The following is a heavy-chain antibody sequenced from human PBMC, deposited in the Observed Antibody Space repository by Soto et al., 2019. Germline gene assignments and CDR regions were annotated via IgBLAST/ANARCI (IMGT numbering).Heavy chain of an antibody. CDR2: INHSGST. Sequence: PSLTCAVYGGSFSGYYWSWIRQPPGKGLEWIGEINHSGSTNYNPSLKSRVTISVDTSKNQFSLKLSSVTAADTAVYYCARGFIAARCRFDPCGQRTLVTVSS. V-gene: IGHV4-34*01. CDR3: ARGFIAARCRFDP. J-gene: IGHJ5*02. D-gene: IGHD6-6*01. CDR1: GGSFSGYY.